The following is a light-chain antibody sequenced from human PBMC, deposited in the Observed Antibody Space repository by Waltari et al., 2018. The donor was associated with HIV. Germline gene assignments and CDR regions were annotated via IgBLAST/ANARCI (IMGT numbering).Light chain of an antibody. CDR3: QQYYSTPLT. Sequence: DIVMTQSPDSLAVSLGERATIHCKSRQSVLYSSNNKNYLAWYQQKPGQPPELLIYWASTRESGVPDRFSGSGSATDFTLTISSLQAEDVAVYYCQQYYSTPLTFGGGTQVEIK. V-gene: IGKV4-1*01. CDR1: QSVLYSSNNKNY. J-gene: IGKJ4*01. CDR2: WAS.